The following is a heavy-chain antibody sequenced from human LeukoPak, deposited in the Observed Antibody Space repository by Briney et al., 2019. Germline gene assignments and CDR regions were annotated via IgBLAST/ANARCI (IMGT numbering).Heavy chain of an antibody. Sequence: SETLSLTCTVSGGSISSYYWSWIRQPPGKGLEWIGYIYYSGSTNYNPSLQSRVTISVDTSKNQFSLKLSSVTAADTAVYYCSGCTYYMDVWGKGTTVTVSS. J-gene: IGHJ6*03. CDR2: IYYSGST. CDR3: SGCTYYMDV. CDR1: GGSISSYY. D-gene: IGHD2-15*01. V-gene: IGHV4-59*01.